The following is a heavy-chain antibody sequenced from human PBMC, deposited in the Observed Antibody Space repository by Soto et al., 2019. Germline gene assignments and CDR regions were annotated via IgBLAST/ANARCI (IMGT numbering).Heavy chain of an antibody. Sequence: QVQLVESGGGVVQPGRSLRLSCAASGFTFSSYAMHWVRQAPGKGLEWVAVISYDGSNKYYADSVKGRFTISRDNSKNTLYLQMNSLRAEDTAVYYCASMDSSGYPPARDYWGQGTLVTVSS. CDR3: ASMDSSGYPPARDY. V-gene: IGHV3-30-3*01. D-gene: IGHD3-22*01. CDR1: GFTFSSYA. CDR2: ISYDGSNK. J-gene: IGHJ4*02.